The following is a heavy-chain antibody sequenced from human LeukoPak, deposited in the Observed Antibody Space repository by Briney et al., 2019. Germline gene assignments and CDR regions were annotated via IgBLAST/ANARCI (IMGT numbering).Heavy chain of an antibody. D-gene: IGHD3-22*01. V-gene: IGHV5-51*01. Sequence: KVSCKASGYSFTSYWIGWVRQMPGKGLEWMGIVYPGDSDTRYSPSFQGQVTISADKSISTAYLQWSSLGASDTAMYYCARHLDDSSGYYYRTMYYFDYWGQGTLVTVSS. CDR3: ARHLDDSSGYYYRTMYYFDY. J-gene: IGHJ4*02. CDR2: VYPGDSDT. CDR1: GYSFTSYW.